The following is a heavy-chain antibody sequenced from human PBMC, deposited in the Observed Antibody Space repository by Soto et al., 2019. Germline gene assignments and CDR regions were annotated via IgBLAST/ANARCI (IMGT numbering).Heavy chain of an antibody. D-gene: IGHD2-2*01. CDR2: ITTTSTYK. Sequence: GGSLRPSGGSSAFTFSNFPMHWVRQAPGKGLQWLASITTTSTYKYYADSVKGRFSISRDNAKNSLYLELTNLRSEDTAVYYCAREKCSSTSCNHGMDVWGLGTTVTVSS. CDR1: AFTFSNFP. V-gene: IGHV3-21*01. J-gene: IGHJ6*02. CDR3: AREKCSSTSCNHGMDV.